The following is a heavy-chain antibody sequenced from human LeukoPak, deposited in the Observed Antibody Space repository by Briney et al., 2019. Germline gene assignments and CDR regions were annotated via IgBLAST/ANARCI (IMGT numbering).Heavy chain of an antibody. J-gene: IGHJ5*02. D-gene: IGHD3-3*01. V-gene: IGHV1-8*03. CDR3: ARGLSIDDFWWFDP. Sequence: ASVKVSCKASGYTFTSYDINWVRQATGQGLEWMGWMNPNSGNTGYAQRFQGRVTITRNTSISTAYMELSSLRSEDTAVYYCARGLSIDDFWWFDPWGQGTLVTVSS. CDR1: GYTFTSYD. CDR2: MNPNSGNT.